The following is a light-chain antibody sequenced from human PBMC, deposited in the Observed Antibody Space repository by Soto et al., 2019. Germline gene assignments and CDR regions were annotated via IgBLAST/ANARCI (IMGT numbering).Light chain of an antibody. CDR3: QQRSKFLWT. Sequence: EIVLTQSPATLSLSPGERATLSCRASQSVSSYLAWYQQKPGQAPRLLMYDTSHRAPGIPARFSGSGSGTDFTLTISSLEPEDFAVYFCQQRSKFLWTFGQGTKVDI. CDR2: DTS. V-gene: IGKV3-11*01. J-gene: IGKJ1*01. CDR1: QSVSSY.